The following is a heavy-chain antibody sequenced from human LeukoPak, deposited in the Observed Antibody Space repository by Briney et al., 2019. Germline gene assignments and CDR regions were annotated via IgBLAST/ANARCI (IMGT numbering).Heavy chain of an antibody. J-gene: IGHJ4*02. Sequence: VAPVKVSCKASGYTFTGYYMHWVRQAPGQGLEWMGWINPNSGGTNYAQKFQGRVTMTRDTSISTAYMELSRLRSDDTAVYYCATAKGQWLEFGLDYWGQGTLVTVPS. D-gene: IGHD6-19*01. CDR3: ATAKGQWLEFGLDY. CDR1: GYTFTGYY. V-gene: IGHV1-2*02. CDR2: INPNSGGT.